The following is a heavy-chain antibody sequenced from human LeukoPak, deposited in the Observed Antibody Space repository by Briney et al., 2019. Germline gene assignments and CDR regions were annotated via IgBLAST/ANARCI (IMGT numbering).Heavy chain of an antibody. CDR2: VFYSGST. V-gene: IGHV4-39*07. CDR3: ARGGSGYARYYFDY. D-gene: IGHD3-22*01. Sequence: PSETLSLTCSVSGGSVNSVNYYWGWIRQSPGKGLEWIGSVFYSGSTYYSPSHESRVTVSLDTSKIQSSLKLNSLTAADTAVYFCARGGSGYARYYFDYWGQGILITVSS. CDR1: GGSVNSVNYY. J-gene: IGHJ4*02.